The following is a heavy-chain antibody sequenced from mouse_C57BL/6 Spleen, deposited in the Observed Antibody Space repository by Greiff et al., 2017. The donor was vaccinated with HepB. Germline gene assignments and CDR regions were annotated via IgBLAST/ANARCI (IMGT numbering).Heavy chain of an antibody. CDR3: ARYSLYYAMDY. CDR2: ISSGSSTI. Sequence: EVKLEESGGGLVKPGGSLKLSCAASGFTFSDYGMHWVRQAPEKGLEWVAYISSGSSTIYYADTVKGRFTISRDNAKNTLFLQMTSLRSEDTAMYYCARYSLYYAMDYWGQGTSVTVSS. CDR1: GFTFSDYG. J-gene: IGHJ4*01. V-gene: IGHV5-17*01. D-gene: IGHD6-1*01.